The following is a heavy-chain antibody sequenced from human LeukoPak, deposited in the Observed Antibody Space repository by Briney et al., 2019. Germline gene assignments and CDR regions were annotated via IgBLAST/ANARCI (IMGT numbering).Heavy chain of an antibody. D-gene: IGHD6-13*01. CDR3: ARDRGAAAGTGYFDC. CDR2: ISYDGSNK. J-gene: IGHJ4*02. V-gene: IGHV3-30-3*01. CDR1: GFTFSSYA. Sequence: GGSLRLSCAASGFTFSSYAMHWVRQAPGKRLEWVALISYDGSNKYYADSVKGRFTISRDNSKSTLYMQMNSLRAEDTAVYYCARDRGAAAGTGYFDCWGQGTLVTVSS.